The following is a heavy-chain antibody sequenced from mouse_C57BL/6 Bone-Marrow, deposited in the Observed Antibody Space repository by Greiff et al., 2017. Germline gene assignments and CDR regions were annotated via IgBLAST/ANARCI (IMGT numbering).Heavy chain of an antibody. J-gene: IGHJ4*01. V-gene: IGHV1-55*01. Sequence: QVQLQQPGAELVKPGASVKMSCKASGYTFTSYWITWVKQRPGQGLEWIGDIYPGSGSTNYNEKFKSKATLTVDTSSSTAYMQLSSLTSEDSAVYYCARGGYRYDGGYYCMDYWGQGTSVTVSS. D-gene: IGHD2-12*01. CDR3: ARGGYRYDGGYYCMDY. CDR1: GYTFTSYW. CDR2: IYPGSGST.